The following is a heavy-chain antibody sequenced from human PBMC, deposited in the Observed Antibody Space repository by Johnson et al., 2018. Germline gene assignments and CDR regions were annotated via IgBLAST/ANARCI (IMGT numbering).Heavy chain of an antibody. V-gene: IGHV3-48*01. D-gene: IGHD2-2*03. CDR1: GFTFSDSS. CDR3: VMDSAYALDI. CDR2: IWTAPGTM. J-gene: IGHJ3*02. Sequence: EVQLVESGGGLVQPGGSLRLSCAASGFTFSDSSVNWVRQAPGRGLEWISHIWTAPGTMHYADSVKGRFTISRDNAKNSLYLQMNSLRAEDTALYYCVMDSAYALDIWGQGTMVTVSP.